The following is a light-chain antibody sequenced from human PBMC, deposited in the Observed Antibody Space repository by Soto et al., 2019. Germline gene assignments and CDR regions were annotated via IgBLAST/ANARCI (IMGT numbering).Light chain of an antibody. J-gene: IGKJ4*01. V-gene: IGKV3-20*01. Sequence: EIVLTQSPGTLPLSPGERATLSCRASQSVSTSYLAWYQQKPGQAPRLLIYGASSRATGIPDRFSGSGSGADFTLTISRLEPEGFAVYYCQQYGSVPLTFGGGTKVEIK. CDR2: GAS. CDR1: QSVSTSY. CDR3: QQYGSVPLT.